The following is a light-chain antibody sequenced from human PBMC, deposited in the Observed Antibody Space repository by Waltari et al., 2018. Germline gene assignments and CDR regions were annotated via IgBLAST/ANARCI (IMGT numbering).Light chain of an antibody. CDR1: QGISSY. Sequence: DIQMTQSPSSLSASVGDRVTITCRASQGISSYLNWYQQKPGKAPKVLIYAASNLQSGVPPRFNGSGSGTDFTLTISSLQREDFAIYYCQQSYSSPRTFGQGTKVDIK. J-gene: IGKJ1*01. CDR3: QQSYSSPRT. V-gene: IGKV1-39*01. CDR2: AAS.